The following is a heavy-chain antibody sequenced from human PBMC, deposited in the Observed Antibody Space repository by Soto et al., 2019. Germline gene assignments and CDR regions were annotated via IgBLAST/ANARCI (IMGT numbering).Heavy chain of an antibody. J-gene: IGHJ3*02. V-gene: IGHV4-59*01. CDR1: GGSISNYY. CDR3: AREGGAIFGVVIIGHEAFDI. Sequence: SETLSLTCTVSGGSISNYYWSWIRQPPGKGLEWIGYIFYSGSTNYNPSLKSRVTISIDTSKNQLSLKLSSVTAADTAVYYCAREGGAIFGVVIIGHEAFDIWGQGTMVTVSS. CDR2: IFYSGST. D-gene: IGHD3-3*01.